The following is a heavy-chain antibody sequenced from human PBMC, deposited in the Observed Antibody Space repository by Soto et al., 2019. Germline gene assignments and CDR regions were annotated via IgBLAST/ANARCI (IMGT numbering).Heavy chain of an antibody. J-gene: IGHJ6*02. V-gene: IGHV1-2*02. CDR1: GYTFTAYH. CDR3: VRNMDYYYGRGSGNGHGV. Sequence: QVRLVQSGAEVKEPGDSVRVSCEASGYTFTAYHIHWVRQAPGQGLEWMGWINPKFGDTGYAQDFQGRVSMTRDMSISTVYMELSRLTSDDTAIYYCVRNMDYYYGRGSGNGHGVWGQGTTVTVSS. CDR2: INPKFGDT. D-gene: IGHD3-10*02.